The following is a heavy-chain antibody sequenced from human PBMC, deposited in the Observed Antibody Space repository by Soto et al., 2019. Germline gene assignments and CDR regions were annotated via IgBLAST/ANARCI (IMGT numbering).Heavy chain of an antibody. CDR3: ASGRGVRGSIITTYYSYGLDV. V-gene: IGHV4-34*02. Sequence: QVQLQQWGAGLLKPSETLSLTCAVYGASFSGNYRSWIRQPPGKGLEWIGEINHSGDTNYNPSLKSRVTISVDTSKNQFSLKLTSVTAADTAVYYCASGRGVRGSIITTYYSYGLDVWGQGTTVTVSS. D-gene: IGHD3-10*01. J-gene: IGHJ6*02. CDR2: INHSGDT. CDR1: GASFSGNY.